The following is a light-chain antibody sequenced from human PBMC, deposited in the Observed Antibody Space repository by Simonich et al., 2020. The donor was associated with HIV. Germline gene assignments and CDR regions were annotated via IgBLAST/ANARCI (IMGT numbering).Light chain of an antibody. Sequence: AIQLTQSPSSLSASVGDRVTITCRASQGIGSDLAWYQQKPGKPPKLLIYDASSLESGFPSRFSGSGSGTDFTLTIRSLQPEDFATYYCQQFNSYPTFGPGTKVDIK. CDR1: QGIGSD. CDR2: DAS. V-gene: IGKV1-13*02. CDR3: QQFNSYPT. J-gene: IGKJ3*01.